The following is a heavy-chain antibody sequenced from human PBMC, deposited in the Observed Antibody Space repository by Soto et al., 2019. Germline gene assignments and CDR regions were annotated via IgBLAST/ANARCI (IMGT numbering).Heavy chain of an antibody. CDR1: GFTFSSYA. Sequence: VGSLRLSCAASGFTFSSYAMSWVRQAPGKGLEWVSAISGSGGSTYYADSVEGRFTISRDNSKNTLYLQMNSLRAEDTAVYYCAKDGSSDPYYYYGMDVWGQGTTVTVSS. CDR3: AKDGSSDPYYYYGMDV. J-gene: IGHJ6*02. D-gene: IGHD2-2*01. V-gene: IGHV3-23*01. CDR2: ISGSGGST.